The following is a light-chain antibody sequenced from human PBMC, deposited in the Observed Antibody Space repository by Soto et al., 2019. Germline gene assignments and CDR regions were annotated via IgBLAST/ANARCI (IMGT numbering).Light chain of an antibody. CDR3: SSPSTLGNLQV. J-gene: IGLJ1*01. Sequence: QSVRTQPASVSGSPGQAITISCTGTSSDIGVYNYVCWYQLRPWKAPKLMICQFNIRTAGVSSRFSGSKSGTAATLIISGPPAEDEADYYCSSPSTLGNLQVFGPGTKVTVL. V-gene: IGLV2-14*01. CDR1: SSDIGVYNY. CDR2: QFN.